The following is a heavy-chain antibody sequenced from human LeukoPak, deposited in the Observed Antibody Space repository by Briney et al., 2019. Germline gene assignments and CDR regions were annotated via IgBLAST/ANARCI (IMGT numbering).Heavy chain of an antibody. Sequence: SETLSLTCTVSGGSISSSNYYWGWIRQPPGKGLEWIGDIYYSGSTYYKPSLKTRVTISVDTSKNQFSLKLTSVTAADTAVYYCARHASVDGNWPRPLDYWGQGSLVTVSS. CDR1: GGSISSSNYY. V-gene: IGHV4-39*01. CDR3: ARHASVDGNWPRPLDY. D-gene: IGHD6-19*01. J-gene: IGHJ4*02. CDR2: IYYSGST.